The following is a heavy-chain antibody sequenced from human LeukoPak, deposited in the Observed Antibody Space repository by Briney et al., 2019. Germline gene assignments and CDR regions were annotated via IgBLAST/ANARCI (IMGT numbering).Heavy chain of an antibody. Sequence: ASVKVSCKASGGTFSSYAISWVRQAPGQGLEWMGGIIPIFGTANYAQKFQGRVTITADESTSTAYMELSSLRSEDTAVYYCARSFAGTTNFDYWGQGTLVTVSS. CDR1: GGTFSSYA. D-gene: IGHD4-17*01. J-gene: IGHJ4*02. CDR3: ARSFAGTTNFDY. CDR2: IIPIFGTA. V-gene: IGHV1-69*13.